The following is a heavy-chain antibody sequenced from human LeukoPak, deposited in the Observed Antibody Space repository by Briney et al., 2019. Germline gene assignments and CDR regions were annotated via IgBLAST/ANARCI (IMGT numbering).Heavy chain of an antibody. J-gene: IGHJ5*02. CDR1: GGSFSGYY. D-gene: IGHD3-10*01. V-gene: IGHV4-34*01. CDR3: ARGWGATMVRGGFDP. CDR2: INHSGST. Sequence: SEILSLTCAVYGGSFSGYYWSWIRQPPGKGLEWIGEINHSGSTNYNPSLKSRVTISVDTSKNQFSLKLSSVTAADTAVYYCARGWGATMVRGGFDPWGQGTLVTVSS.